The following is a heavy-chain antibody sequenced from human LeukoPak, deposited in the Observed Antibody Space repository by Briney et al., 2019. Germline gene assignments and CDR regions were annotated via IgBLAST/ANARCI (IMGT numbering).Heavy chain of an antibody. CDR3: ARDTRYDYVWGSSYYFDY. CDR1: GYTFTVYY. J-gene: IGHJ4*02. D-gene: IGHD3-16*01. Sequence: ASVKVSCEASGYTFTVYYMHWVRQAPGQGLEWMGRINPNSGGTNYAQKFQGRGTMTRDTSISTAYLELSRLRSDDTAVYYCARDTRYDYVWGSSYYFDYWGQGTLVTVSS. CDR2: INPNSGGT. V-gene: IGHV1-2*06.